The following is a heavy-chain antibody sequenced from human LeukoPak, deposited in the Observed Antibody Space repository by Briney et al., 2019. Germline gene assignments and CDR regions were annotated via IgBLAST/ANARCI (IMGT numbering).Heavy chain of an antibody. CDR3: ARGSGSYVNYYMDV. Sequence: PSETLSLTRTVSGGSISSYYWSWIRQPAGKGLEWIGRIYTSGSTNYNPSLKSRVTMSVDTSKNQFSLKLSSVTAADTAVYYCARGSGSYVNYYMDVWGKGTTVTISS. J-gene: IGHJ6*03. V-gene: IGHV4-4*07. D-gene: IGHD3-10*01. CDR2: IYTSGST. CDR1: GGSISSYY.